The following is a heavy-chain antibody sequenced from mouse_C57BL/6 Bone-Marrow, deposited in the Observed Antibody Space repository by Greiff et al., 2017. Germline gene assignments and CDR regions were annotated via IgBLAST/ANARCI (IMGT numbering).Heavy chain of an antibody. CDR1: EFAFSSYG. CDR2: ISSVGSYT. CDR3: ARQGYDYLDY. D-gene: IGHD2-3*01. V-gene: IGHV5-6*01. J-gene: IGHJ2*01. Sequence: EVQLVDSGGALVKPGGSLKLSCESSEFAFSSYGMSWVRRTPDKRLGWVAPISSVGSYTYYPARVKGRFTISRDNAKNTLYLQMSSLKSEDTAMYYCARQGYDYLDYWGQGTTLTVSS.